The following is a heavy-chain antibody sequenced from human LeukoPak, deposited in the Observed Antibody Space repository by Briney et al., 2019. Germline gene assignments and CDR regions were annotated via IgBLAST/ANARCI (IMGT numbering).Heavy chain of an antibody. CDR2: IYYSGSP. J-gene: IGHJ5*02. D-gene: IGHD3-10*01. V-gene: IGHV4-39*01. Sequence: SETLSLTCAVYGGSFSGYYWGWIRQPPGKGLEWIGSIYYSGSPYYNPSLKSRVTISVDTSKKQFSLKLSSVTAADTAVYYCARHVGFITMVRGVINNNWFDPWGQGTLVTVSS. CDR1: GGSFSGYY. CDR3: ARHVGFITMVRGVINNNWFDP.